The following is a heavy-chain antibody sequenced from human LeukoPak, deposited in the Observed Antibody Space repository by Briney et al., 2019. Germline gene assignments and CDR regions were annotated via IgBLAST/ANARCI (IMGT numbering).Heavy chain of an antibody. D-gene: IGHD1-26*01. V-gene: IGHV3-7*03. J-gene: IGHJ4*02. CDR3: VKDSPPRYSGSPPAY. CDR2: IKQDGSEK. Sequence: TGGSLRLSCAASGFTFSSYWTSWVRQAPGKGLEWVANIKQDGSEKYYVDSVKGRFTISRDNAKNSLYLQMNSLRADDTAVYYCVKDSPPRYSGSPPAYWGQGTLVTVSS. CDR1: GFTFSSYW.